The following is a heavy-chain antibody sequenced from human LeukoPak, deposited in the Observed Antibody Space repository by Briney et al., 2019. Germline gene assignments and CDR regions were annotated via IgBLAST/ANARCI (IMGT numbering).Heavy chain of an antibody. CDR2: IYYSGST. CDR1: GGPIGASH. J-gene: IGHJ3*02. CDR3: ARAPSISPI. V-gene: IGHV4-59*01. D-gene: IGHD2-2*01. Sequence: SETLSLTCTVSGGPIGASHWSGIPEPPGKGLEWIGYIYYSGSTNSNPSLKSRVTISVDTSKNPFSLNLTSVTAADTAMYYCARAPSISPIWGQGTMVTVCS.